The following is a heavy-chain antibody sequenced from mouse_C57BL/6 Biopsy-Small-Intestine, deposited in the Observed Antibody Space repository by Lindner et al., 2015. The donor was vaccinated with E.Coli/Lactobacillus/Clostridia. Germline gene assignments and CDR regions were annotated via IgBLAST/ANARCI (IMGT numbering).Heavy chain of an antibody. CDR3: ARERANWDVVFDY. Sequence: VQLQESGGGLVKPGGSLKLSCAASGFTFSSYAMSWVRQTPEKRLEWVATTSDGGSYTYYPDNVKGRFTISRDNAKNNLYLQMSHLKSEDTAMYYCARERANWDVVFDYWGQGTTLTVSS. CDR2: TSDGGSYT. J-gene: IGHJ2*01. CDR1: GFTFSSYA. D-gene: IGHD4-1*01. V-gene: IGHV5-4*01.